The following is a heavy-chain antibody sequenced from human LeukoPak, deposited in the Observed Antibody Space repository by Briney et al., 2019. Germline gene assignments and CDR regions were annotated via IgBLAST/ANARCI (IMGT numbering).Heavy chain of an antibody. D-gene: IGHD3-9*01. CDR2: ISAYNGNT. Sequence: AASVKVSCKASGYTFTSYGISWVRQAPGQGLEWMGWISAYNGNTNYAQKLQGRVTMTTDTSTSTAYMELRSLRSDDTALYYCARVLRLRYFDWLLYYYYYMDVWGKGTTVTISS. J-gene: IGHJ6*03. CDR3: ARVLRLRYFDWLLYYYYYMDV. V-gene: IGHV1-18*01. CDR1: GYTFTSYG.